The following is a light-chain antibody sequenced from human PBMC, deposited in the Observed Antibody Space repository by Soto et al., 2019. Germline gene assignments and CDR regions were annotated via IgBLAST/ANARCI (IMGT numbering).Light chain of an antibody. CDR2: EVT. CDR1: SSDVGAYKY. V-gene: IGLV2-8*01. J-gene: IGLJ3*02. CDR3: TSYVGNDIGV. Sequence: QSALTQPPSASGSPGQSVTISCTGTSSDVGAYKYVSWYQQYPGKAPKLMIYEVTKRHSGVPDRFSGSKSGNTASLTVSGLQAEDEADYYCTSYVGNDIGVFGGGTKLTVL.